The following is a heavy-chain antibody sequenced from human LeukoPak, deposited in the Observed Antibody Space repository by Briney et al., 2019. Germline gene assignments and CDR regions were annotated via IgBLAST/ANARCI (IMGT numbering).Heavy chain of an antibody. D-gene: IGHD6-19*01. CDR3: AKGYSSGWYFDY. J-gene: IGHJ4*02. CDR2: ISGSGGST. Sequence: GGSLRLSCAASGFTFSSYAMSWVRQAPGKGLEWGSAISGSGGSTYYADSVKGRFTISRDNSKNTLYLQMNSLRAEDTAVYYCAKGYSSGWYFDYWGQGTLVTVSS. CDR1: GFTFSSYA. V-gene: IGHV3-23*01.